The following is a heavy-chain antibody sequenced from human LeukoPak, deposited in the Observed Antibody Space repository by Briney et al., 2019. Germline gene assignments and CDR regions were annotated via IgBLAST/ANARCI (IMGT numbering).Heavy chain of an antibody. J-gene: IGHJ6*02. CDR1: GFTFSSYG. Sequence: PGGSLRLSCAASGFTFSSYGMHWVRQAPGKGLEWVAVISYDGSNKYYADSVKGRFTISRDNSKNTLYLQMNSLRAEDTAVYYCAKDLGYDFWSGYYTSRYYCGMDVWGQGTTVTVSS. V-gene: IGHV3-30*18. CDR3: AKDLGYDFWSGYYTSRYYCGMDV. D-gene: IGHD3-3*01. CDR2: ISYDGSNK.